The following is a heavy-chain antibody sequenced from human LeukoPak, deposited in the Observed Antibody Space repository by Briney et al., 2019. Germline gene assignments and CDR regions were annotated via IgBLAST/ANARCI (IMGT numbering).Heavy chain of an antibody. CDR2: INADSSTI. D-gene: IGHD3-22*01. Sequence: TGGSLRLSCAASGFTFSTYNMNWVRRAPGKGLEWISYINADSSTIQYADSVRGRFTTSRDNAKNSLYLQMNSLRAEDTAVYYCVRDNSRGQSLGVIYWGQGSLVTVSS. CDR1: GFTFSTYN. V-gene: IGHV3-48*01. J-gene: IGHJ4*02. CDR3: VRDNSRGQSLGVIY.